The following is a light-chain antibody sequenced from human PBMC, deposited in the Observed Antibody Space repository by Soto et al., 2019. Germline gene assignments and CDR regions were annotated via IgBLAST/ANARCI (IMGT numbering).Light chain of an antibody. CDR3: QKSNSFPLT. V-gene: IGKV1-12*01. CDR1: QSISNW. Sequence: DIQMTQSPSTLPASVGDRVTITCRASQSISNWLAWYQQKPGTXTKXXXXXXSSLQSRAPSRLSGSGSGTDFTLTISSLQPEDPATYYCQKSNSFPLTLGGWTKVDI. J-gene: IGKJ4*01. CDR2: XXS.